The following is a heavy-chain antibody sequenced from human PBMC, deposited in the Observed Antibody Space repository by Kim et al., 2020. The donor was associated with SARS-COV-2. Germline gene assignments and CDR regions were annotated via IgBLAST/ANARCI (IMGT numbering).Heavy chain of an antibody. CDR3: ARDPWSRLRGLIYSYYGMAV. CDR2: ISYDGSNN. J-gene: IGHJ6*02. CDR1: GFTLSTYA. Sequence: GGSLRLSCAASGFTLSTYAMHWVRQTPGKGLQWVAVISYDGSNNHYADSVKGRFTISRDNSKNTLYLQMNSLRPEDTAVYHCARDPWSRLRGLIYSYYGMAVWGQATTVTVSS. V-gene: IGHV3-30-3*01. D-gene: IGHD3-10*01.